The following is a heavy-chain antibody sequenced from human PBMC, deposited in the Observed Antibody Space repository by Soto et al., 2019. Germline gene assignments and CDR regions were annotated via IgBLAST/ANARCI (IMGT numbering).Heavy chain of an antibody. CDR1: GYTLTELS. D-gene: IGHD1-20*01. J-gene: IGHJ6*02. CDR2: FDPEDGET. CDR3: ARGGITGTTNRYYYYGMDV. Sequence: ASVKVSCKVSGYTLTELSMHWVRQAPGKGLEWMGGFDPEDGETIYAQKFQGRVTMTEDTSTDTAYMELSSLRSEDTAVYFCARGGITGTTNRYYYYGMDVWDQGTMV. V-gene: IGHV1-24*01.